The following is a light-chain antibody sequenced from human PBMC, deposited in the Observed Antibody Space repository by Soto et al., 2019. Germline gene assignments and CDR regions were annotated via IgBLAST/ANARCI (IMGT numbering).Light chain of an antibody. CDR2: DVS. V-gene: IGLV2-11*01. CDR3: CSYTGNKVFV. J-gene: IGLJ1*01. CDR1: TIGAHSF. Sequence: QSVLTQPRSLSGSPGQSVTISCTGPTIGAHSFVSWYQDRPDKVPKLLIYDVSQRPSGTPDRFSGSRSANTASLTISGLQADDAAAYYCCSYTGNKVFVFGNGTKVTVL.